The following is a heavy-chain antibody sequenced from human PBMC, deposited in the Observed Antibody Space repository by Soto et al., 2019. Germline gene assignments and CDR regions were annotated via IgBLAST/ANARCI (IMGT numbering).Heavy chain of an antibody. CDR2: VSSDGSSK. CDR3: GRHRETIAVHALGP. V-gene: IGHV3-30-3*01. Sequence: QVPLVESGGGVVQPGRSLRLSCAASGFSVSSYAMHWVRQAPGKGLEWVAVVSSDGSSKYYADSVKGRFTISRDKSTSTLYRQRSSLRAEDTAVYLCGRHRETIAVHALGPWGQGTMVTV. D-gene: IGHD2-21*01. CDR1: GFSVSSYA. J-gene: IGHJ3*01.